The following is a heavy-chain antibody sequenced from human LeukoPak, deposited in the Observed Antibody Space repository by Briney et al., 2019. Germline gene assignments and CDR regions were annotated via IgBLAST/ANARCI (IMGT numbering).Heavy chain of an antibody. D-gene: IGHD6-19*01. CDR3: ARGPQYGSDWNFRRVIDY. V-gene: IGHV1-2*02. CDR1: GYTFTDYY. Sequence: GASVKVSCKASGYTFTDYYTHWVRQAPGQGLEWMGWINPHSGGTSYAQKFQGRVTMTRDTSISTAYMELTRLTSDDTGVYYCARGPQYGSDWNFRRVIDYWGRGTLVTVSS. CDR2: INPHSGGT. J-gene: IGHJ4*02.